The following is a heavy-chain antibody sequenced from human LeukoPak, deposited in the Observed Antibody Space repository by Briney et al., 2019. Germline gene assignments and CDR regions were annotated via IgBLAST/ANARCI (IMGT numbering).Heavy chain of an antibody. J-gene: IGHJ6*02. Sequence: SETLSLSCTVSGGSIRSSSDNWGWIRQPPGKGLEWIGSIYYSGSTYYNPSLKSRVTISVDTSKNQFSLKLSSVTAADTAVYYCGRHQTIYYGMGVSGQATTVTVSS. CDR1: GGSIRSSSDN. V-gene: IGHV4-39*01. CDR3: GRHQTIYYGMGV. D-gene: IGHD4/OR15-4a*01. CDR2: IYYSGST.